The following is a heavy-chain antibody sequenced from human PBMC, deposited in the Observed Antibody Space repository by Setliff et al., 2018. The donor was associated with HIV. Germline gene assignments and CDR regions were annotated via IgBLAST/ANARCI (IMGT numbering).Heavy chain of an antibody. V-gene: IGHV4-34*01. J-gene: IGHJ5*02. CDR3: ARGGRSLAAQTWFDP. CDR2: IHHSRRT. Sequence: PSETLSLTCAVYGGSFSGYYWSWIRQSPEKGLEWIGEIHHSRRTNCSPSLKSRVAISLDTSKNQFSLKLSSVTAADTAVYYCARGGRSLAAQTWFDPWGQGTLVTVSS. D-gene: IGHD6-6*01. CDR1: GGSFSGYY.